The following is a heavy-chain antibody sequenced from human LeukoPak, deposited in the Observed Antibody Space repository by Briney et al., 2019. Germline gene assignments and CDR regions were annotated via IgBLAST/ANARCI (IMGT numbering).Heavy chain of an antibody. CDR1: GYTFTSYG. V-gene: IGHV1-18*01. D-gene: IGHD2-21*02. J-gene: IGHJ4*02. Sequence: ASVKVSCKASGYTFTSYGISWVRQAPGQGLEWMGWISAYNGNTNYAQKLQGRVTMTTDTSTSTAYMELRSLRSDDTAVYYCARGTIVVVTLDVDAPDYWGQGTLVTISS. CDR2: ISAYNGNT. CDR3: ARGTIVVVTLDVDAPDY.